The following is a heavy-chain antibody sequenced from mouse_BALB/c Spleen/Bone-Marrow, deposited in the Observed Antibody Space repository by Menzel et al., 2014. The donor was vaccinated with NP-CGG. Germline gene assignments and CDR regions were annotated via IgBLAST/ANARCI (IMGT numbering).Heavy chain of an antibody. V-gene: IGHV2-4-1*01. D-gene: IGHD2-14*01. CDR2: IWSGGST. J-gene: IGHJ4*01. Sequence: VKLVESGPGLVQPSQSLSITCTVSGFSLTSYGVHWVRQSPGKGLEWLGVIWSGGSTDYNAAFIFRLSISKDNSKSQVFFKMHSLQAAGAAIYYCARNWYERGYALDYWGQGTPVPVSS. CDR3: ARNWYERGYALDY. CDR1: GFSLTSYG.